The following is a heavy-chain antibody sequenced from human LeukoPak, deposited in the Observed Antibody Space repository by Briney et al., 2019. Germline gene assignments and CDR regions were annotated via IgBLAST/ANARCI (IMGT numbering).Heavy chain of an antibody. J-gene: IGHJ4*02. D-gene: IGHD4-23*01. CDR1: GFTFSSYG. CDR2: ISYDGSNK. Sequence: GGSLRLSCAASGFTFSSYGMHWVRQAPGKGLEWVAVISYDGSNKYYADSVKGRFTISRDNSTNTLYLQMNSLRAEDTAVYYCAKDRAHYGGNSGFDYWGQGTLVTVSS. V-gene: IGHV3-30*18. CDR3: AKDRAHYGGNSGFDY.